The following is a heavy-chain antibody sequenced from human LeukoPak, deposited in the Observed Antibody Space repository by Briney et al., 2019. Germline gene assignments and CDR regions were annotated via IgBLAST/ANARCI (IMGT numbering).Heavy chain of an antibody. CDR3: ARGDFFGY. CDR2: INHSGST. V-gene: IGHV4-34*01. D-gene: IGHD3-3*01. Sequence: PSETLSLTCGVHGESLNDYYWSWIRQPPGKGLEWIGEINHSGSTNYNPSLKSRVTISVDTSKNQFSLKLSSVTAADTAVYYCARGDFFGYWGQGTLVTVSS. J-gene: IGHJ4*02. CDR1: GESLNDYY.